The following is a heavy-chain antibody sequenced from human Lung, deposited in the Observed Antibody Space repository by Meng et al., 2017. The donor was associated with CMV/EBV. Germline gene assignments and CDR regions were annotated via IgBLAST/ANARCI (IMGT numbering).Heavy chain of an antibody. CDR3: AKDRDRQGPNWVDP. Sequence: GGSLRLSCAASGFTFDDYAMHWVRQAPGKGLEWVSGISWNSGSIGYADSVKGRFTISRDNAKNSLYLQMNSLRAEDTALYYCAKDRDRQGPNWVDPWGQGTLVTVSS. CDR1: GFTFDDYA. CDR2: ISWNSGSI. V-gene: IGHV3-9*01. J-gene: IGHJ5*02.